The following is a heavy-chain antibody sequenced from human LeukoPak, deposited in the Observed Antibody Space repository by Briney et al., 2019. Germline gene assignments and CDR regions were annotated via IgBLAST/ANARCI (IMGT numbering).Heavy chain of an antibody. Sequence: GGYLRLSCAASGFTFSSYAMSWVRQAPGKGLEWVSAISGSGGSTYYADSVKGRFTISRDNSKNTLYLQMNSLRAEDTAVYYCARADPGTETLIFDYWGQGTLVTVSS. V-gene: IGHV3-23*01. D-gene: IGHD1-26*01. CDR2: ISGSGGST. J-gene: IGHJ4*02. CDR3: ARADPGTETLIFDY. CDR1: GFTFSSYA.